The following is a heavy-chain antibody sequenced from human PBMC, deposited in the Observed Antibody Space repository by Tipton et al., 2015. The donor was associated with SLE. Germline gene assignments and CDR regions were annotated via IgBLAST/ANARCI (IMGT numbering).Heavy chain of an antibody. CDR3: ARESEYCYSGSCSGMDV. J-gene: IGHJ6*02. CDR2: IIPVFVTA. Sequence: QLVQSGPEVKKPGSSVKVSCKASGGTFSNYPINWVRQAPGQGLEWMGRIIPVFVTAHYAQKFQGRVMITADESTSTAYMEVSSLRSDDTAVYYCARESEYCYSGSCSGMDVWGQGTTVTVSS. V-gene: IGHV1-69*13. D-gene: IGHD2/OR15-2a*01. CDR1: GGTFSNYP.